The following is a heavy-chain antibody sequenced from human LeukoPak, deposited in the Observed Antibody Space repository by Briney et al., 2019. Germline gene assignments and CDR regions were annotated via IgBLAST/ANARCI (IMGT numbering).Heavy chain of an antibody. D-gene: IGHD4-17*01. CDR1: GVTFSDYY. J-gene: IGHJ4*02. Sequence: NPGGSLTLSCAASGVTFSDYYMSWIRQAPGKGLEWVSHISSSSSYTNYADSVKGRYTISRDNAKNSLYLQMNSLRAEDTAVYYCAKMASVTTRNYFDYWGQGTLVTVSS. V-gene: IGHV3-11*06. CDR3: AKMASVTTRNYFDY. CDR2: ISSSSSYT.